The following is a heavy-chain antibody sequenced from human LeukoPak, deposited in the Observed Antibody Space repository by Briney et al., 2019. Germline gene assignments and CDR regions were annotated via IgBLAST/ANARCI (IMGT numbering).Heavy chain of an antibody. CDR3: ARVGDWNDLVY. Sequence: PSETLSLTCTVSGGSISPYYWSWIRQTPGRGLEWIGYILYSGTTTNYNPSPKSRVTISVDTSKNQFSLKLSSVTAADTAVYYCARVGDWNDLVYWGQGTLVTVSS. V-gene: IGHV4-59*01. CDR1: GGSISPYY. J-gene: IGHJ4*02. D-gene: IGHD1-1*01. CDR2: ILYSGTTT.